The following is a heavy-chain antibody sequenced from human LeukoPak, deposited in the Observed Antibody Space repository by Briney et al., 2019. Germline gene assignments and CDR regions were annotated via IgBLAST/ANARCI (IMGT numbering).Heavy chain of an antibody. CDR2: IYPGDSDT. D-gene: IGHD7-27*01. CDR3: ARTGPTTNVYFDY. Sequence: GESLKISCKGSGYSFTSYWIGWVRQMPGKGLEWMGIIYPGDSDTRYSPSYQGQVTISADKSISTAYLQWSSLKASDTAMYYCARTGPTTNVYFDYWGQGTLVTVSS. CDR1: GYSFTSYW. V-gene: IGHV5-51*01. J-gene: IGHJ4*02.